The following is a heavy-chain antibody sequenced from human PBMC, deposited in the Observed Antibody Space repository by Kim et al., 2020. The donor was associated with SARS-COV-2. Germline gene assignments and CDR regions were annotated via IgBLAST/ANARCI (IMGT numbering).Heavy chain of an antibody. V-gene: IGHV1-46*01. CDR1: GYTFTSYY. D-gene: IGHD4-17*01. Sequence: ASVKVSCKASGYTFTSYYMHRVRQAPGQGLEWMGIINASGGSTSYAQKFQGRVTMTRDTSTSTVYMELSSLRSEDTAVYYCARDLTTVTNNYYYYGMDVWGQGTTVTVSS. J-gene: IGHJ6*02. CDR3: ARDLTTVTNNYYYYGMDV. CDR2: INASGGST.